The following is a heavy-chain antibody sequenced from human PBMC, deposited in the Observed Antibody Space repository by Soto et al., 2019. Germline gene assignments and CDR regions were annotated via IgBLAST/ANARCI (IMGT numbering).Heavy chain of an antibody. D-gene: IGHD3-9*01. V-gene: IGHV3-48*01. CDR1: GFTFSSYS. Sequence: GGSLRLSCAASGFTFSSYSMNWVRQAPGKGLEWVSYISSSSSTIYYADSVKGRFTISRDNAKNSLYLQMNSLRAEDTAVYYCARDRLGPRYFDWSPPGIWGQGTLVTVSS. J-gene: IGHJ4*02. CDR3: ARDRLGPRYFDWSPPGI. CDR2: ISSSSSTI.